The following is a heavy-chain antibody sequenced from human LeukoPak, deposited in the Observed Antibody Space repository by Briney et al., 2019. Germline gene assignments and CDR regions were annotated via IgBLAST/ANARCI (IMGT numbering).Heavy chain of an antibody. CDR2: ISAYNGNT. J-gene: IGHJ4*02. V-gene: IGHV1-18*01. Sequence: GASVKVSCKASGYTFTSYGMSWVRQAPGQGLEWMGWISAYNGNTNYAQKLQGRVTMTTDTSTSPAYIELSSLRSDDTAVYYCARENLIGSGYYYDSSLDYWGQGTLVTVSS. CDR3: ARENLIGSGYYYDSSLDY. D-gene: IGHD3-22*01. CDR1: GYTFTSYG.